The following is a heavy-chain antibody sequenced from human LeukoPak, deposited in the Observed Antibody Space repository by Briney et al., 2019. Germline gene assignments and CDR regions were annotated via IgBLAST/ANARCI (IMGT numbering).Heavy chain of an antibody. J-gene: IGHJ1*01. CDR1: GFTFSSYG. CDR2: ISASSSSI. CDR3: ARRAAGRPGADYFQH. D-gene: IGHD3-10*01. Sequence: GGSLRLSCAASGFTFSSYGMHWVRQAVGKGLEWASYISASSSSIYYADSVRGRFTISRDNAKNSLYLQMNSLRDEDTAVYYCARRAAGRPGADYFQHWGQGILVTVSS. V-gene: IGHV3-48*02.